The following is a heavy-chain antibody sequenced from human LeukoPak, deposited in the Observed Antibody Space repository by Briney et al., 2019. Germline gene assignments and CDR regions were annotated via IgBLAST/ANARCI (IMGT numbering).Heavy chain of an antibody. Sequence: KPGGSLRLSCAASRFTFSTYSMNWVRRAPGKGLEWVSSISSRSTYIYYADSVKGRFTISRDNAKNSLYLQMNNLRAEDTAMFYCATSMAQDVDAFHIWGQGTMVTVSS. CDR1: RFTFSTYS. V-gene: IGHV3-21*01. J-gene: IGHJ3*02. CDR3: ATSMAQDVDAFHI. CDR2: ISSRSTYI. D-gene: IGHD2-21*01.